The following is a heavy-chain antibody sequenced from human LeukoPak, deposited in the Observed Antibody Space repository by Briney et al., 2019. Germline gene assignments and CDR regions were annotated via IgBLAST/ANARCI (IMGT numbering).Heavy chain of an antibody. D-gene: IGHD6-19*01. Sequence: ASVKVSCKASGGTFSSYAISWVRQAPGQGLEWMGGIIPIFGTANYAQKFQGRVTITADKSTSTAYMELGSLRSEDTAVYYCARETGSGWYGTIDYWGQGTLVTVSS. CDR2: IIPIFGTA. CDR1: GGTFSSYA. V-gene: IGHV1-69*06. J-gene: IGHJ4*02. CDR3: ARETGSGWYGTIDY.